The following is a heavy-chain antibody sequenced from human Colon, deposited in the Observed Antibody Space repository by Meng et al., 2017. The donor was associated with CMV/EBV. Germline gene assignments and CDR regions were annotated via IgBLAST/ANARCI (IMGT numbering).Heavy chain of an antibody. CDR1: GFPFNNYR. CDR2: ISSVGTYI. J-gene: IGHJ2*01. CDR3: ARERGGNLVATRLDFDL. V-gene: IGHV3-21*01. Sequence: GGSLRLSCAGSGFPFNNYRMNWVRLAPGRGLEWVSSISSVGTYISYADSAKGRFIISRDNANNALYLQINGLRADDTAVYYCARERGGNLVATRLDFDLWGRGTLVTVSS. D-gene: IGHD5-12*01.